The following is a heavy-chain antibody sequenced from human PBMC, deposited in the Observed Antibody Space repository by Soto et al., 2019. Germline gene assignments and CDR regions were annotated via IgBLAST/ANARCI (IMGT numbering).Heavy chain of an antibody. CDR1: GGSISSSNW. CDR2: IYHSGST. CDR3: VRLDLGSGSYYS. D-gene: IGHD3-10*01. J-gene: IGHJ4*02. V-gene: IGHV4-4*02. Sequence: SETLSLTCAVSGGSISSSNWWSWVRQPPGKGLEWIGEIYHSGSTNYNPSLKSRVTISVDKSKNQFSLKLSSVTAADTAVYYCVRLDLGSGSYYSWGQGTLVTVSS.